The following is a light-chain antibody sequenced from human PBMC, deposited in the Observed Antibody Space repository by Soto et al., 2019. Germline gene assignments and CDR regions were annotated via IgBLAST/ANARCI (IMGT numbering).Light chain of an antibody. CDR1: SSNIGAGYG. V-gene: IGLV1-40*01. Sequence: QSVLTQPPSVSGAPGQRVTISCTGSSSNIGAGYGVHWYQQLPGTAPKLLIYGNSNRPSGVPDRFSGSKSGTSASLAITGLQAEDEADYYCQSYDSSLSGWVVFGGGTKLTVL. CDR3: QSYDSSLSGWVV. J-gene: IGLJ2*01. CDR2: GNS.